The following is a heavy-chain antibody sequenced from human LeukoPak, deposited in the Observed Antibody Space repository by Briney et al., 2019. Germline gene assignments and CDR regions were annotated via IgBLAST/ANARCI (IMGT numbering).Heavy chain of an antibody. CDR2: ISGNGDST. D-gene: IGHD2-2*01. J-gene: IGHJ4*02. CDR3: AKGVTASCYAALNF. V-gene: IGHV3-23*01. CDR1: GFTFSSYA. Sequence: GGSLRLSCAASGFTFSSYAMSWVRQAPGKGLEWVSVISGNGDSTFYADSVKGRFTISRDNSKNTLFLQMNNLRAEDTAVYYCAKGVTASCYAALNFWGRGTLVTVSS.